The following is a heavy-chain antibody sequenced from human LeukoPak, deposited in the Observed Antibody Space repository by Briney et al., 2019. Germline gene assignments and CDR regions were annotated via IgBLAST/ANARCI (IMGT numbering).Heavy chain of an antibody. CDR2: ISGSGGST. J-gene: IGHJ4*02. CDR3: AKSPDYYDTDY. V-gene: IGHV3-23*01. CDR1: GFNFSNYA. D-gene: IGHD3-22*01. Sequence: GGSLRPSCAASGFNFSNYAMTWVRQAPGKGLEWVSGISGSGGSTYYADSVKGRFTISRDNSKNTLYLQMHSLRAEDTAVYYCAKSPDYYDTDYWGQGTLVTVSS.